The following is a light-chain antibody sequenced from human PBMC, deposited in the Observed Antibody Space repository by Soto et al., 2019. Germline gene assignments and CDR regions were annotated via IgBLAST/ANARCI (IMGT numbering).Light chain of an antibody. V-gene: IGKV1-17*01. CDR1: QGIRDD. CDR3: LQYCSFPRT. CDR2: AAS. Sequence: IQLIQHPSSLSPSVGDSVTITCRASQGIRDDLGWYQQKAGEAPKCLICAASSLHGGVPSRFSGSGSGKEFTHTISSLQPEDCATYSCLQYCSFPRTFGKGTKVDMK. J-gene: IGKJ1*01.